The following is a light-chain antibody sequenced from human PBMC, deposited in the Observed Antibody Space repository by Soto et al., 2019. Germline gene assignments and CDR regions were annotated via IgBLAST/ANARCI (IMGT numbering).Light chain of an antibody. V-gene: IGKV1D-13*01. CDR3: QRFSDYQFT. Sequence: IQLTQSPSSLSASVGDRVTITCRASQDIRDALAWYQQRPGKAPNLLIYDASSLQGAVPSRFSGGGSGTDFTLTISSLQPEDSATYYCQRFSDYQFTFGPGTKVVIK. CDR2: DAS. CDR1: QDIRDA. J-gene: IGKJ3*01.